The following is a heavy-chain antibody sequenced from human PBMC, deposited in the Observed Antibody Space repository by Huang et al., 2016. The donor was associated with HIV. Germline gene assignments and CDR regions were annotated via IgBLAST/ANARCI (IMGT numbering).Heavy chain of an antibody. CDR2: INPNSGNT. Sequence: QVQLVQSGAEVKKPGASVKVSCKAYGYTFTSYEINWGRQATGQGLGWRGRINPNSGNTGYAQKFKGRVTRTRNTAISKAYMELSSLRSEDTAVYYCARGSKWLRDGMDVWGQGTTVTVSS. D-gene: IGHD5-12*01. V-gene: IGHV1-8*01. J-gene: IGHJ6*02. CDR3: ARGSKWLRDGMDV. CDR1: GYTFTSYE.